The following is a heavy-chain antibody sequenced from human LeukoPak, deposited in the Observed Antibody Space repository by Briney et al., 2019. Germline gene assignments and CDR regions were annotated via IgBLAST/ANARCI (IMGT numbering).Heavy chain of an antibody. CDR3: ARGPSHSSSWYGLDD. J-gene: IGHJ4*02. Sequence: GGSLRLSCAASAFSLNAYNMNWVRQAPGKGLEWVSSISYTGTYIYYADSVKGRFTISRDNAQNSLYLQMNSLRAEDTAIYYCARGPSHSSSWYGLDDWGQGALVTVFS. CDR2: ISYTGTYI. D-gene: IGHD6-13*01. CDR1: AFSLNAYN. V-gene: IGHV3-21*01.